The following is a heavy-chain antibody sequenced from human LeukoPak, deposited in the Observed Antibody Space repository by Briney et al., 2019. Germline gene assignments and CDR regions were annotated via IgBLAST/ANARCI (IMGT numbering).Heavy chain of an antibody. CDR1: GGSISSSSYY. CDR2: IYYSGST. V-gene: IGHV4-39*01. Sequence: PSETLSLTCTVSGGSISSSSYYWGWIRQPPGKGLEWIGSIYYSGSTYYNPSLKSRVTISVNTSKNQFSLKLSSVTAADTAVYYCATSRMVRGVIKGPQNWFDPWGQGTLVTVSS. D-gene: IGHD3-10*01. CDR3: ATSRMVRGVIKGPQNWFDP. J-gene: IGHJ5*02.